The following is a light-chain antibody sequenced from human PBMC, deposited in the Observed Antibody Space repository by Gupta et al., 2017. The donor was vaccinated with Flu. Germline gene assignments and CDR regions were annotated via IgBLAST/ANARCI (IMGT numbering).Light chain of an antibody. CDR1: QSIRIY. J-gene: IGKJ4*01. CDR2: DAS. CDR3: QQRDNWRGLT. V-gene: IGKV3-11*01. Sequence: EIVLTQSPATLSLSPGERATLSCRASQSIRIYLGWYQQKPGQAPRLLIYDASKRDTGIPARFSGSGAGKEFTLTISSREQEDSAVYYCQQRDNWRGLTFGGGTKVEI.